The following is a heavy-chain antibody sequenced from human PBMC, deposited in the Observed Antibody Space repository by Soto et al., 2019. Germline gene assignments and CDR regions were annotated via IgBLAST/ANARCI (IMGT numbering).Heavy chain of an antibody. CDR3: ARLQAAAGDNDLTFDY. D-gene: IGHD6-13*01. CDR1: GYSFTSYW. J-gene: IGHJ4*01. V-gene: IGHV5-10-1*01. Sequence: EVQLVQSGAEVKKPGDSLRISCKGSGYSFTSYWISWVSQMPGKGLEWMGRIDPSDSYTNYSPSFQGHFTIAADKSISTAYLQWSSLKASDTAMYYCARLQAAAGDNDLTFDYWGHVTLVTVSS. CDR2: IDPSDSYT.